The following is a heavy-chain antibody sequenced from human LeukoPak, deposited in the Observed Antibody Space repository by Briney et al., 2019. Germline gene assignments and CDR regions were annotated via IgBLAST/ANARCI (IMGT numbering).Heavy chain of an antibody. J-gene: IGHJ4*02. D-gene: IGHD3-16*02. CDR2: ISPSGDTI. Sequence: GGSLRLSCAASGFTFSSYEMSWVRQAPGKGLEWVSYISPSGDTIYYGDSVKGRFTISRDNDKNSLFLQMNSLRAEDTAVYYCHVRLGELSLITWGQGTLVTVSS. CDR1: GFTFSSYE. V-gene: IGHV3-48*03. CDR3: HVRLGELSLIT.